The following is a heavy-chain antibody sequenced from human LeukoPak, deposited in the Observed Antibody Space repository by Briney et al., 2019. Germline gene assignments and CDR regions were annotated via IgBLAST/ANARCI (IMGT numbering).Heavy chain of an antibody. CDR2: IGTAGDT. CDR3: ARDGDYYYGMDV. Sequence: PGGSLRLSCAASGFTFSSYDMHWVRQATGKGLEWVSAIGTAGDTYYPGSVKGRFTISRENAKNSLYLQMNSLRAEDTAVYYCARDGDYYYGMDVWGQGTTVTVSS. V-gene: IGHV3-13*01. CDR1: GFTFSSYD. D-gene: IGHD4-17*01. J-gene: IGHJ6*02.